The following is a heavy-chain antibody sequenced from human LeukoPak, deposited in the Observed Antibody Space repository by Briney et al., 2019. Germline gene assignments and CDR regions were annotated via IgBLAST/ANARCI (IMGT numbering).Heavy chain of an antibody. CDR1: GGSFSGYY. V-gene: IGHV4-34*01. D-gene: IGHD2-2*01. CDR3: ARTRGSRGSAARY. CDR2: INHSGST. J-gene: IGHJ4*02. Sequence: SETLSLTCAVYGGSFSGYYWSWIRQPPGKGLEWIGEINHSGSTNYNPSLKSRVTISVDTSKNQFSLKLSSVTAADTAVYYCARTRGSRGSAARYWGQGTLVTVSS.